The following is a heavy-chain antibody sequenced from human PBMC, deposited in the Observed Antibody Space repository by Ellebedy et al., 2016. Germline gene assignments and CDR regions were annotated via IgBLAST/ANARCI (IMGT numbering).Heavy chain of an antibody. CDR2: MNPNSGNT. V-gene: IGHV1-8*01. J-gene: IGHJ4*02. Sequence: ASVKVSXXASGYTFTSYDINWVRQATGQGLEWMGWMNPNSGNTGYAQKFQGRVTMTRNTSISTAYMELSSLRSEDTAVYYCVMVLPTYYYDSSGYYFDYWGQGTLVTVSS. D-gene: IGHD3-22*01. CDR1: GYTFTSYD. CDR3: VMVLPTYYYDSSGYYFDY.